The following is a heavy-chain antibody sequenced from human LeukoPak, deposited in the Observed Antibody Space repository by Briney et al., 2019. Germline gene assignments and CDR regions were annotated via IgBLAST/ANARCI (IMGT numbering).Heavy chain of an antibody. CDR1: GGSISSYY. J-gene: IGHJ4*02. CDR2: IYYSGST. Sequence: SETLSLTCTVSGGSISSYYWSWIRQPPGKGLEWIGYIYYSGSTNYNPSLKSRVTISVDTSKNQFSLKLSSVTAADTAVYYCARTRDCSGGSCYYFDYWGQGTLVTVSS. CDR3: ARTRDCSGGSCYYFDY. D-gene: IGHD2-15*01. V-gene: IGHV4-59*08.